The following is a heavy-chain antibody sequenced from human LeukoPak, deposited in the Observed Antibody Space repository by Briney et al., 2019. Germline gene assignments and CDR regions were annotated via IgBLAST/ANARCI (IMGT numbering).Heavy chain of an antibody. CDR2: VRGSGGST. J-gene: IGHJ5*02. CDR1: GFTFSSYA. CDR3: AKDRVTTVTNWFAP. D-gene: IGHD4-17*01. V-gene: IGHV3-23*01. Sequence: GGSLRLSCAASGFTFSSYAMSWVRQAPGKGLEWVSAVRGSGGSTYYADSVKGRFTISRDNSKNTLYLQMNSLRAEDTAVYYCAKDRVTTVTNWFAPWGQGPLVTVSS.